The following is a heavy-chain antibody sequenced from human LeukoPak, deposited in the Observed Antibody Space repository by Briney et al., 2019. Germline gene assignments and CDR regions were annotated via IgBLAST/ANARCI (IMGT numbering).Heavy chain of an antibody. CDR3: ARGGIKYSSSWPIDY. V-gene: IGHV3-21*01. Sequence: GGSLRLSCAASGFTFSSYSMNWVRQAPGKGLEWVSSISSSSSYIYYADSVKGRFTISRDNAKNSLYLQMNSLRAEDTAVYYCARGGIKYSSSWPIDYWGQGTLVTVSS. D-gene: IGHD6-13*01. J-gene: IGHJ4*02. CDR1: GFTFSSYS. CDR2: ISSSSSYI.